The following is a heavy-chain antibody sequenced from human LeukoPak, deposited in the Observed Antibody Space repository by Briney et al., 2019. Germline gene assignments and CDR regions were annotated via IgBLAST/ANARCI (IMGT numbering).Heavy chain of an antibody. CDR3: VARTYYDFWSGSDY. V-gene: IGHV4-39*01. D-gene: IGHD3-3*01. CDR1: GGSIRGSYYY. J-gene: IGHJ4*02. Sequence: SETLSLTCTVSGGSIRGSYYYWGWIRQPPGKGLEWIGSIYDSGSTYYNPSLKSRVTISVDTSKNQFSLKLSSVTAADTAVYYCVARTYYDFWSGSDYWGQGTLVTVSS. CDR2: IYDSGST.